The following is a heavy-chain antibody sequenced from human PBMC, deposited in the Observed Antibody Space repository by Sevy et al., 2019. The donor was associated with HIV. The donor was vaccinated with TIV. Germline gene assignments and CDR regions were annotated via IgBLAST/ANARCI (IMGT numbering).Heavy chain of an antibody. Sequence: GGSLRLSCAASGFTFSSYWMTWVRQAPGKGLEWVANIKQDMSEKYYADSVKGRFTISRDNARNSLYLQMESLTAEDTAVYYCARAQQVTMLVVIGGLYFDFWGQGTLVTVSS. CDR1: GFTFSSYW. CDR3: ARAQQVTMLVVIGGLYFDF. V-gene: IGHV3-7*01. CDR2: IKQDMSEK. D-gene: IGHD3-22*01. J-gene: IGHJ4*02.